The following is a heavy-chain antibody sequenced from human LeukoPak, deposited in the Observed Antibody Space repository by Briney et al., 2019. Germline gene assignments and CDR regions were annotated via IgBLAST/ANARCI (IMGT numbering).Heavy chain of an antibody. CDR3: ARGRGPVTNFDY. D-gene: IGHD4-17*01. J-gene: IGHJ4*02. CDR1: GGSISSYY. CDR2: IYTSGST. V-gene: IGHV4-4*07. Sequence: SETLSLTCTVSGGSISSYYWSWIRQPAGKGLEWIGRIYTSGSTNYNPSLKSRVTISVDKSKNQFSLKLSSVTAADKAVYYCARGRGPVTNFDYWGQGTLVTVSS.